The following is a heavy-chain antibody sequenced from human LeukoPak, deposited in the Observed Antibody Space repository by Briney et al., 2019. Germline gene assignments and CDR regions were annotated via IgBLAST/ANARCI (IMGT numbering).Heavy chain of an antibody. CDR1: GFTFGDYA. V-gene: IGHV3-49*03. Sequence: GALRLSCTASGFTFGDYAMSWFRQAPGKGLEWVGFIRSKAYGGTTEYAASVKGRFTISRDDSKSIAYLQMNSLKTEDTAVYYCTSFDIVVVPAATVFDYWGQETLVTVSS. CDR2: IRSKAYGGTT. D-gene: IGHD2-2*01. J-gene: IGHJ4*02. CDR3: TSFDIVVVPAATVFDY.